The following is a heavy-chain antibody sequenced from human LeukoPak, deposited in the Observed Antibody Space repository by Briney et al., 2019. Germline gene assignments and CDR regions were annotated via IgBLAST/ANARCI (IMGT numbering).Heavy chain of an antibody. D-gene: IGHD3-10*01. Sequence: GGSLRLSCAASGFTFSSYSMNWVRQAPGKGLEWVSVIYSGGSTYYADSVKGRFTISRDNSKNTLYLQMNSLRAEDTAVYYCAKGSRYYYYGMDVWGQGTTVTVSS. CDR2: IYSGGST. CDR3: AKGSRYYYYGMDV. J-gene: IGHJ6*02. V-gene: IGHV3-66*01. CDR1: GFTFSSYS.